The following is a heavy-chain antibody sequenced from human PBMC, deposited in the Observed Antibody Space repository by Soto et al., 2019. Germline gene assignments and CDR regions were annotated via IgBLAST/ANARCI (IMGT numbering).Heavy chain of an antibody. J-gene: IGHJ4*02. CDR1: GFTVSSNY. V-gene: IGHV3-53*01. CDR2: IYSGGST. Sequence: PGGSLRLSCAASGFTVSSNYMSWVRQAPGKGLEWVSVIYSGGSTYYADSVKGRFTISRDNSKNTLYLQMNSLRAEDTAVYYCARGEKEGWRPYYFDYWGQGTLVTVSS. CDR3: ARGEKEGWRPYYFDY.